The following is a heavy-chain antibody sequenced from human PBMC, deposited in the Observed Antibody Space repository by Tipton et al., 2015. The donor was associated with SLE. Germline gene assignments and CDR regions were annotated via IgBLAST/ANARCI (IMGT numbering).Heavy chain of an antibody. V-gene: IGHV4-34*01. CDR2: INHSGST. D-gene: IGHD6-6*01. CDR3: ARGSSSSSPDY. CDR1: GGSFSGYY. Sequence: TLSLTCAVYGGSFSGYYWSWIRQPPGKGLEWIGEINHSGSTNYNPSLKSRVTISVDTSKNQFSLKLSSVTAADTAVYYCARGSSSSSPDYWGQGTLVTVSS. J-gene: IGHJ4*02.